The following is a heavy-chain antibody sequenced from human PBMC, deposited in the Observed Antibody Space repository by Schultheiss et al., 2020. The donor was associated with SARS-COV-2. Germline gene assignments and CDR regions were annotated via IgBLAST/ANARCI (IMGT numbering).Heavy chain of an antibody. V-gene: IGHV1-2*02. CDR2: IIPIFGTA. Sequence: ASVKVSCKASGYTFTGYYMHWVRQAPGQGLEWMGGIIPIFGTANYAQKFQGRVTMTEDTSTDTAYMELSRLRSDDTAVYYCASAKLRFSDAFDIWGQGTLVTVSS. J-gene: IGHJ4*02. CDR1: GYTFTGYY. D-gene: IGHD3-3*01. CDR3: ASAKLRFSDAFDI.